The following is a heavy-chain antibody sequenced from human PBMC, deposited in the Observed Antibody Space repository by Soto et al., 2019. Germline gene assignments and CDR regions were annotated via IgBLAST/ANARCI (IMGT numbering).Heavy chain of an antibody. CDR2: IIPIFGTA. Sequence: SVKVSCKASGGTFSSYAISWVRQAPGQGLEWMGGIIPIFGTANYAQKFQGRVTITADESTSTAYMELSSLRSEDTAVYYCASSITMVRGVMDVWGQGTTVTVSS. J-gene: IGHJ6*02. CDR1: GGTFSSYA. D-gene: IGHD3-10*01. V-gene: IGHV1-69*13. CDR3: ASSITMVRGVMDV.